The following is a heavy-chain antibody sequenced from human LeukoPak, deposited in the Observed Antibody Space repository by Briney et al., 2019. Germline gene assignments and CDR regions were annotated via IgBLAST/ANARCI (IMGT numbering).Heavy chain of an antibody. Sequence: PSETLSLTCTVSGGSISSYYWSWIRQPPGKGLEWIGYIYYSGSTNYNPSLKSRVTISVDTSKNQFSLKLSSVTAADTAVYYCARDSGIAAAREPWFDPWGQGTLVTVSS. D-gene: IGHD6-13*01. CDR2: IYYSGST. CDR3: ARDSGIAAAREPWFDP. J-gene: IGHJ5*02. CDR1: GGSISSYY. V-gene: IGHV4-59*01.